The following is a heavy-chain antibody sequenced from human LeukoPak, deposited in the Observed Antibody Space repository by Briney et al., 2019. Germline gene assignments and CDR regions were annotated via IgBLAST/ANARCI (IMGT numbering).Heavy chain of an antibody. Sequence: PGGSLRLSRAASGFIFSDAWMNWVRQAPGTGLEWVGRIETKTGGGTTDYAAPVKGRFTVSRDDSQNTLYLQMNSLKTEDTAIYYCATERGYSGSRIFDFWGQGSLVTVSS. J-gene: IGHJ4*02. CDR3: ATERGYSGSRIFDF. CDR2: IETKTGGGTT. D-gene: IGHD6-13*01. V-gene: IGHV3-15*04. CDR1: GFIFSDAW.